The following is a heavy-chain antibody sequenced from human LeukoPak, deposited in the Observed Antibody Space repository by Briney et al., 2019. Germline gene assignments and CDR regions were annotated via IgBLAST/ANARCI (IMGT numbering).Heavy chain of an antibody. J-gene: IGHJ4*02. CDR2: ISGSGGST. Sequence: GGSLRLSCAASGSTFSSYAMHWVRPAPGKGLEWVSDISGSGGSTYYADSVKGRFTISRDNSKNTLYLQMNSLRAEDTAVYYCARDNTPYSSSWFFDYWGQGTLVTVSS. V-gene: IGHV3-23*01. CDR3: ARDNTPYSSSWFFDY. D-gene: IGHD6-13*01. CDR1: GSTFSSYA.